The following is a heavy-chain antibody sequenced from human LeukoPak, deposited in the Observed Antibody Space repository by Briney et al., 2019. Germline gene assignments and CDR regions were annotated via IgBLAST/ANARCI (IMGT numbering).Heavy chain of an antibody. D-gene: IGHD3-22*01. Sequence: GGSLRLSCAASGFTFSSYTMNWVRQAPGKGLEWVSSISNSSSYIYYADSVKGRFTISRDNAKNSLYLQMNNLRAEDTAVYYCARGGYYPHEIYGMDVWGLGTTVTVSS. V-gene: IGHV3-21*01. J-gene: IGHJ6*02. CDR2: ISNSSSYI. CDR3: ARGGYYPHEIYGMDV. CDR1: GFTFSSYT.